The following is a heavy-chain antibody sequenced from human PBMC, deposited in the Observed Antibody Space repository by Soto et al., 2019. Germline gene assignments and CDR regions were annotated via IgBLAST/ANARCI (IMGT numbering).Heavy chain of an antibody. CDR3: TRGDIGLFYGMDV. J-gene: IGHJ6*02. CDR1: GFTFGDYA. CDR2: IRSKAYGGTT. D-gene: IGHD2-15*01. Sequence: GGSLRLSCTASGFTFGDYAMSWFRQAPGKGLEWVGFIRSKAYGGTTEYAASVKGRFTISRDDSKSIAYLQMNSLKTEDTAVYYCTRGDIGLFYGMDVWGQGTTVTVSS. V-gene: IGHV3-49*03.